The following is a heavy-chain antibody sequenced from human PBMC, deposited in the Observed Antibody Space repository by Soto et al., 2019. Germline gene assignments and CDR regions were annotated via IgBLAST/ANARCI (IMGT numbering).Heavy chain of an antibody. V-gene: IGHV3-7*04. CDR3: SGGVGDAF. D-gene: IGHD1-26*01. J-gene: IGHJ4*02. CDR2: INQDGSEK. CDR1: ESTVRRDW. Sequence: EVHLVESGGGLVQTGGSLRLSCTIYESTVRRDWMNWVRQAPGKGLEWVAHINQDGSEKYYVDSVKGRFTISRDNANNLLSLQMNSLGAGDTAMYYCSGGVGDAFWGQGTLVTVPS.